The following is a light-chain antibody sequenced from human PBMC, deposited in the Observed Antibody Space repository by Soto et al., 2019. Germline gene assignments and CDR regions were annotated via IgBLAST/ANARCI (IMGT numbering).Light chain of an antibody. J-gene: IGKJ1*01. Sequence: DIQMTQSPSSLSASVGDRVTITCRASLTIGDSLSWFQQKAGKPPTLLIYGASALQSGVPARFSGSGSGTDFTLTIRNMQSEDFANYYCLQTHNIPRTFGQGTKVDIK. V-gene: IGKV1-39*01. CDR1: LTIGDS. CDR2: GAS. CDR3: LQTHNIPRT.